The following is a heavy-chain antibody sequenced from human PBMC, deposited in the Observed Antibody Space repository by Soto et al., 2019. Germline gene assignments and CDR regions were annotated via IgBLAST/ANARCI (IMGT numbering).Heavy chain of an antibody. V-gene: IGHV4-4*02. J-gene: IGHJ6*02. D-gene: IGHD6-19*01. Sequence: PSETLSLTCAVSGGSISSSNWWSWVRQPPGKGLEWIGEIYHSGSTNYNPSLKSRVTISVDKSKNQFSLKLSSVTAADTAVYYCARTPRGAYSSGWYYYYYGMDVWCQGTTVT. CDR3: ARTPRGAYSSGWYYYYYGMDV. CDR1: GGSISSSNW. CDR2: IYHSGST.